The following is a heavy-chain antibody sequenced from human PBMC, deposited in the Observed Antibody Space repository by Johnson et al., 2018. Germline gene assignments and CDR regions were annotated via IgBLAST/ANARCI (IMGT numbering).Heavy chain of an antibody. CDR1: GGSINSYY. CDR3: VRPDYYYYYMDV. J-gene: IGHJ6*03. V-gene: IGHV4-59*01. Sequence: QVQLQESGPGLLKPSETLSLTCTVSGGSINSYYWRRIRQSPGKGLEWIGYIYYSGSTNYNPRGSTNYNPSLKSRVTMSVDPSKNQFSLNLSSVAAADPAVYYCVRPDYYYYYMDVWGKGTTVTVSS. CDR2: IYYSGST.